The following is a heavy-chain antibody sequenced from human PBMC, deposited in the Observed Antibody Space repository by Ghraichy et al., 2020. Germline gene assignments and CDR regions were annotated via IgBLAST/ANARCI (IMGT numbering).Heavy chain of an antibody. CDR1: GFSFSSHS. CDR3: ASGHFGHDETGTPYYGDEAFDI. D-gene: IGHD2/OR15-2a*01. Sequence: GGSLRLSCAAAGFSFSSHSMTWVRQAPGRGLEWLAHISDNSETIFYADSVRHRFSVSRDNAKNSVFLQMDSLGVEDSAVYYCASGHFGHDETGTPYYGDEAFDIWGQGTVVTVA. J-gene: IGHJ3*02. V-gene: IGHV3-48*01. CDR2: ISDNSETI.